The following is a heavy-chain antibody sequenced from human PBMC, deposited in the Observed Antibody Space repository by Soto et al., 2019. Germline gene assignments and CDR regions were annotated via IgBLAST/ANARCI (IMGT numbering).Heavy chain of an antibody. CDR3: AKGGQLLTEGGGY. CDR1: GFTFDDYA. J-gene: IGHJ4*02. CDR2: ISWNSGSI. Sequence: EVQLVESGGGLVQPGRSLRLSCAASGFTFDDYAMHWVRQAPGKGLEWVSGISWNSGSIGYADSVKGRFTISRDNAKNSLCLQMNSLRGEDTALYYCAKGGQLLTEGGGYWGQGTLVTVSS. V-gene: IGHV3-9*01. D-gene: IGHD2-2*01.